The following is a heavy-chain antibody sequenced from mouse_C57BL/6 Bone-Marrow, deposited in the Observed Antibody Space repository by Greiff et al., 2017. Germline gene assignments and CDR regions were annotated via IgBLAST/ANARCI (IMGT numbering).Heavy chain of an antibody. CDR3: ARREYYYGSSPFAY. J-gene: IGHJ3*01. D-gene: IGHD1-1*01. CDR1: GYTFTSYW. Sequence: QVQLQQPGAELVRPGSSVKLSCKASGYTFTSYWMHWVKQRPIQGLEWIGNIDPSDSGTHYNQKFKDKATLTVDKSSSTAYMQLSSLTSEDSAVYYCARREYYYGSSPFAYWGQGTLVTVSA. CDR2: IDPSDSGT. V-gene: IGHV1-52*01.